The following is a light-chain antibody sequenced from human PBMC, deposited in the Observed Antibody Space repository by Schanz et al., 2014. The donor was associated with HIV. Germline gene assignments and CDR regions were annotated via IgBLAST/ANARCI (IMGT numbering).Light chain of an antibody. CDR3: GSYSSGDSHWV. CDR1: SSDVGSYKY. CDR2: DVH. V-gene: IGLV2-14*01. J-gene: IGLJ3*02. Sequence: QSALTQPASVSGSPGQSITISCTGTSSDVGSYKYVSWYQQYPGKAPKLIIFDVHNRPSGVSWRFSASKSGNTASLTISGLQAEDEADYYCGSYSSGDSHWVFGGGTKLTVL.